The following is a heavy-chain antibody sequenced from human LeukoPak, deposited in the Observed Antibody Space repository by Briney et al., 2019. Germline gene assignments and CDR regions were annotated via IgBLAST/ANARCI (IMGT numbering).Heavy chain of an antibody. D-gene: IGHD3-22*01. Sequence: GGSLRLSCAASGFTFSSYAMSWVRQAPGKGLEWVSAISGSGGSTYYADSVKGRFTIPRDNSKNTLYLQMNSLRAADTAVYYCAKDQTWNDSSLGWGQGTLVTVSS. J-gene: IGHJ4*02. CDR1: GFTFSSYA. CDR2: ISGSGGST. V-gene: IGHV3-23*01. CDR3: AKDQTWNDSSLG.